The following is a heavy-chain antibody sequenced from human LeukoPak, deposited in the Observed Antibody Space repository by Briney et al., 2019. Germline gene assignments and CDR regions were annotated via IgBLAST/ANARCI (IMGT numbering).Heavy chain of an antibody. V-gene: IGHV3-53*01. Sequence: RGSLRLSCAASGFTVSSNYMSWVRQAPGKGLEWVSVIYSGGSTYYADSVKGRFTISRDNSKNTLYLQMNSLRAEDTAVYYCASELWFGEFYFDYWGQGTLVTVSS. CDR2: IYSGGST. D-gene: IGHD3-10*01. J-gene: IGHJ4*02. CDR3: ASELWFGEFYFDY. CDR1: GFTVSSNY.